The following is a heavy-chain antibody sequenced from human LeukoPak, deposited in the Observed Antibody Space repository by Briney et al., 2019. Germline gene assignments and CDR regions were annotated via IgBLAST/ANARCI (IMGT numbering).Heavy chain of an antibody. V-gene: IGHV3-43*02. D-gene: IGHD2/OR15-2a*01. J-gene: IGHJ6*02. CDR2: IRADGGRT. Sequence: PGGSLTLSCAASGFTFGDYAMHWVRQAPGKDLEWVSLIRADGGRTYYADSVNGRFTISRDNSKNSLYLQMNSLRTDDTALYYCATWAFYHGLDVWGQGSTVTVSS. CDR1: GFTFGDYA. CDR3: ATWAFYHGLDV.